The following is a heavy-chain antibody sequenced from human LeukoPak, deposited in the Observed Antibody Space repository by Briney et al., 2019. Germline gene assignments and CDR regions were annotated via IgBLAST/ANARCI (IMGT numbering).Heavy chain of an antibody. CDR2: INHSGST. D-gene: IGHD1-26*01. CDR1: GGSFSGYY. Sequence: SETLSLTCAVYGGSFSGYYWSWIRQPPGKGLEWIGEINHSGSTNYNPSLKSRVTISVDTSKNQFSLKLSSVTAADTAVYYCARGPSGSYYYGGAFDIWGQGTMVTVSS. V-gene: IGHV4-34*01. J-gene: IGHJ3*02. CDR3: ARGPSGSYYYGGAFDI.